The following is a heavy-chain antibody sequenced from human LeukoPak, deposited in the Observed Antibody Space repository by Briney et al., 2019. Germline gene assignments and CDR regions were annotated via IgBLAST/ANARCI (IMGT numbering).Heavy chain of an antibody. CDR1: GGSFSGYY. Sequence: KASETLCLTCAVYGGSFSGYYWSWIRQPPGKGLEWIGEINHSGSTNYNPSRKSRVTISVDASKNQFSLKLSSVTAADTAVYYCARGHGYSSSRHDYWGQGTLVTVSS. D-gene: IGHD6-13*01. CDR3: ARGHGYSSSRHDY. J-gene: IGHJ4*02. V-gene: IGHV4-34*01. CDR2: INHSGST.